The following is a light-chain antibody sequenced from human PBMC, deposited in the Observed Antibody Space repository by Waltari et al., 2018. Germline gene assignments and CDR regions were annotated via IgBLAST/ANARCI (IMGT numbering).Light chain of an antibody. J-gene: IGLJ1*01. Sequence: QSALTQPPSASGSPGQSVTISCTGTSNDVGCYDYVSWYQQHPGKAPKLLIYEGSKRPSGVPDRFSGSKSGNTASLTVSGLQAEDEADYYCASYGRNKNCLFGTGTKVTVL. CDR3: ASYGRNKNCL. CDR2: EGS. CDR1: SNDVGCYDY. V-gene: IGLV2-8*01.